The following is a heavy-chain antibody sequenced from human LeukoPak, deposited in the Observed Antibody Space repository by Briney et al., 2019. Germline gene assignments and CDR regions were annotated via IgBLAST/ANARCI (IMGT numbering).Heavy chain of an antibody. Sequence: KPSETLSLTCTVSGGSISSSSYYWGWIRQPPGKGLEWIGSIYYSGSTYYNPSLKSRVTISVDTSKNQFSLKLSSVTAADTAVYYCASLHGSGSFQDPFWGQGTLVTVSS. J-gene: IGHJ4*02. CDR3: ASLHGSGSFQDPF. V-gene: IGHV4-39*01. CDR2: IYYSGST. D-gene: IGHD3-10*01. CDR1: GGSISSSSYY.